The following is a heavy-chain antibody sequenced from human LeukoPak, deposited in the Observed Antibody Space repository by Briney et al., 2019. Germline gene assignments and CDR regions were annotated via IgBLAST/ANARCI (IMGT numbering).Heavy chain of an antibody. CDR2: ISSSSSYI. Sequence: PGGSLRLSCAASGFTFSSYSMNWVRQAPGKGLEWVSSISSSSSYIYYADSVKGRFTISRDNAKNSLYLQTNSLRAEDTAVYYCAKDPRSSYYYGSGSYDRYFDYWGQGTLVTVSS. D-gene: IGHD3-10*01. V-gene: IGHV3-21*01. CDR3: AKDPRSSYYYGSGSYDRYFDY. CDR1: GFTFSSYS. J-gene: IGHJ4*02.